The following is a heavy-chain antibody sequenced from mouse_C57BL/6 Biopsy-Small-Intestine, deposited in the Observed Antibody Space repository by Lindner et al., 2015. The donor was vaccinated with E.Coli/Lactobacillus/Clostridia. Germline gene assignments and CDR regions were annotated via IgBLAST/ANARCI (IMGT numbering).Heavy chain of an antibody. V-gene: IGHV1-18*01. CDR2: INPNNGGT. D-gene: IGHD2-12*01. CDR1: GYTFTDYN. Sequence: VQLQESGPELVKPGASVKIPCKASGYTFTDYNMGWVKQSHGKSLEWIGDINPNNGGTIYNQKFKGKATLTVDKSSSTAYMELRSLTSEDTAVYYCARIRRGTYYYAMDYWGQGTSVTVSS. J-gene: IGHJ4*01. CDR3: ARIRRGTYYYAMDY.